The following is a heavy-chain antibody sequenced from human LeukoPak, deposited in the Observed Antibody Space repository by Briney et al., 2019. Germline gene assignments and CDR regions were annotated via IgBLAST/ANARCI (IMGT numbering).Heavy chain of an antibody. CDR2: TYYRSKWYN. CDR1: GDSVSSNTGI. Sequence: SQTLSLTCAISGDSVSSNTGIWNWIRQSPSRGLEWLGRTYYRSKWYNDYAVSVKSRMSINPDTSKNQFSLQLNSVTPEDTAVYYCARAVAGEHLFFDYWGQGTLVTVSS. V-gene: IGHV6-1*01. CDR3: ARAVAGEHLFFDY. D-gene: IGHD6-19*01. J-gene: IGHJ4*02.